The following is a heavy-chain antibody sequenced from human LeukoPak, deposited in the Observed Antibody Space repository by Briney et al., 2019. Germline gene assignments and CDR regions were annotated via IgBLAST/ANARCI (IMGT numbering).Heavy chain of an antibody. CDR3: AKDIYQIPGLDAFDI. V-gene: IGHV3-7*03. J-gene: IGHJ3*02. CDR2: IKQDGSEK. D-gene: IGHD3-16*02. Sequence: SGGSLRLSCAASGGTFSYFWMNWVRQAPGEGPEWLANIKQDGSEKHYVDSVKGRFTISRDNAKNSLYLQMNSLRAEDTALYYCAKDIYQIPGLDAFDIWGQGTMVTVSS. CDR1: GGTFSYFW.